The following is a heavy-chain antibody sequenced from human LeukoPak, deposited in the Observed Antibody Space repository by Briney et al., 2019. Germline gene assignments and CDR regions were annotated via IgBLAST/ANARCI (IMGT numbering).Heavy chain of an antibody. CDR1: GFTVSSNY. J-gene: IGHJ4*02. V-gene: IGHV3-23*01. Sequence: GGSLRLSCAASGFTVSSNYMSWVRQAPGKGLEWVSAISGSGGSTYYADSVKGRFTISRDNSKNTLYLQMNSLRAEDTAVYYCAKETGVVASLGPDYWGQGTLVTVSS. D-gene: IGHD3-22*01. CDR3: AKETGVVASLGPDY. CDR2: ISGSGGST.